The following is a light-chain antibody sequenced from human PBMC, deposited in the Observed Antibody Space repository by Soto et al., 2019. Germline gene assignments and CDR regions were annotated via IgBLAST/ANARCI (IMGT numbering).Light chain of an antibody. CDR1: QSVRTY. CDR2: DAS. Sequence: EIVLTQSPATLSLSPGERATLSCRASQSVRTYLAWYQQKPGQAPRLLIYDASKRAIGIPARFSGSGSGTDFTLTISSLEPEDFAVYFCQQRSSGPPLTFGGGTKIE. V-gene: IGKV3-11*01. J-gene: IGKJ4*01. CDR3: QQRSSGPPLT.